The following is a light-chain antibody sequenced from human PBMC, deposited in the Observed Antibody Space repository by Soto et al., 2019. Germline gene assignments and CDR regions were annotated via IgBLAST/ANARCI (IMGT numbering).Light chain of an antibody. V-gene: IGLV1-44*01. CDR2: TND. CDR3: ASWDDSLNGYV. Sequence: QSVLTQPPSASGTPGQRVTISCSGSNSNIGSNTVNWYRQLPGAAPKLLIYTNDQRPSGVPDRFSGSKSGTSASLAISGLQSEDEVDYYCASWDDSLNGYVFGTGTKLTVL. J-gene: IGLJ1*01. CDR1: NSNIGSNT.